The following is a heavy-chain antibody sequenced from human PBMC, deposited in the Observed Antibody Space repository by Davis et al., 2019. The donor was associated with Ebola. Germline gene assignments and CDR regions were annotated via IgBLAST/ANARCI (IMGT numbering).Heavy chain of an antibody. CDR1: GGSISSSSYY. J-gene: IGHJ1*01. V-gene: IGHV4-39*07. D-gene: IGHD6-19*01. Sequence: PSETLSLTCTVSGGSISSSSYYWGWIRQPPGKGLEWIGSIYYSGSTYYNPSLKSRVTISVDTSKNQFSLKLSSVTAADTAVYYCARELAVAGTNPNPYFQHWGQGTLVTVSS. CDR2: IYYSGST. CDR3: ARELAVAGTNPNPYFQH.